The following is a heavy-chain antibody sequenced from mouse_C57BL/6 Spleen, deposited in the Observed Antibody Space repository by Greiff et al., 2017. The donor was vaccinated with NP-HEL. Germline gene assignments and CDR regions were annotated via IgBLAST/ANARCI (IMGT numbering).Heavy chain of an antibody. CDR1: GYTFTGYY. D-gene: IGHD1-1*01. V-gene: IGHV1-75*01. J-gene: IGHJ2*01. CDR3: ARRLREAY. CDR2: IFPGSGST. Sequence: QVQLQQSGPELVKPGASVKISCKASGYTFTGYYINWVQQSPGQGLEWIGWIFPGSGSTYYNEKFKGKATLTVDKSSSTAYMWLSSLTSEDSAVYVCARRLREAYWGQGTTLTVSS.